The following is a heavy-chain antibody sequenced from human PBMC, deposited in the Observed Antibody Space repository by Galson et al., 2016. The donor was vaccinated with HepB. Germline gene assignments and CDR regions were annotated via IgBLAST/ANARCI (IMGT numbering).Heavy chain of an antibody. J-gene: IGHJ4*02. Sequence: SLRLSCAASGFTLSDYYMGWIRQAPGKGLEWVSYISGSSTIYYADSVKGRFIISRDNAKNSLYLQMNSLRDEDTAVYYCARRLDSWGQGTLVTVSS. CDR2: ISGSSTI. V-gene: IGHV3-69-1*01. CDR1: GFTLSDYY. CDR3: ARRLDS.